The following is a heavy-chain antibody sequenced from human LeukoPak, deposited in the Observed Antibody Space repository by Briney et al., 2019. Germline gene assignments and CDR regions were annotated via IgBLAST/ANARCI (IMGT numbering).Heavy chain of an antibody. CDR1: GYTFTGYY. CDR2: IIPIFGTA. D-gene: IGHD3-10*01. J-gene: IGHJ6*03. V-gene: IGHV1-69*13. Sequence: SVKVSCKASGYTFTGYYMHWVRQAPGQGLEWMGGIIPIFGTANYAQKFQGRVTITADESTSTAYMELSSLRSEDTAVYYCARGRDGKTMVRGVKNHPYYYYYYMDVWGKGTTVTISS. CDR3: ARGRDGKTMVRGVKNHPYYYYYYMDV.